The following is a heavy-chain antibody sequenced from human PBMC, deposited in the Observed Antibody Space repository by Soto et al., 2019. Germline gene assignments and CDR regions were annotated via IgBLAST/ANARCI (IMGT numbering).Heavy chain of an antibody. V-gene: IGHV4-4*02. Sequence: ETLSLTCAVSGGSIRSSNWLSWVRQPPGKGLEWIGEIYHSGSTNYNPSLKSRVTISVDKSKNQFYLKLSSVTAADTAVYYCARIVVVVWYFDLWGRGTLVTVSS. CDR1: GGSIRSSNW. D-gene: IGHD2-15*01. CDR3: ARIVVVVWYFDL. J-gene: IGHJ2*01. CDR2: IYHSGST.